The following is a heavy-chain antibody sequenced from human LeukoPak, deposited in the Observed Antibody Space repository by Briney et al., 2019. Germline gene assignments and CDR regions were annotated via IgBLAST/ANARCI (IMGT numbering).Heavy chain of an antibody. CDR3: ARDLAWGAFDY. J-gene: IGHJ4*02. V-gene: IGHV3-21*04. CDR2: ISTSSIYI. Sequence: PGGSLRLSCAASGFTFSSYTMNWVRQAPGKGLEWVSSISTSSIYIYYADSVKGRFTISRDDSKNTLSLQMNSLRVEDTAVYYCARDLAWGAFDYWGQGTLVTVSS. D-gene: IGHD7-27*01. CDR1: GFTFSSYT.